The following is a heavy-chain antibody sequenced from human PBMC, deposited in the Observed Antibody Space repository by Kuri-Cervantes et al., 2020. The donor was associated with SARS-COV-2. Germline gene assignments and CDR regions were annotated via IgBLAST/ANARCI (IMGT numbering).Heavy chain of an antibody. J-gene: IGHJ4*02. CDR3: VRGDRYGDYQTFDY. Sequence: GESLKISCAASGFIFSRYSMNWVRQAPGKGLEWVSYISSSSSTIYYIDSVKGRFTISRDNAKNSLYLQMNSLRAEDTAVYYCVRGDRYGDYQTFDYWGQGTLVTVSS. V-gene: IGHV3-48*01. CDR1: GFIFSRYS. D-gene: IGHD4-17*01. CDR2: ISSSSSTI.